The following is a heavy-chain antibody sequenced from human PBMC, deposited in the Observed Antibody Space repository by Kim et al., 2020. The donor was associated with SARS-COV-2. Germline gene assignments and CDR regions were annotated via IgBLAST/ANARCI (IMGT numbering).Heavy chain of an antibody. J-gene: IGHJ3*02. CDR1: GFTFSSYA. D-gene: IGHD3-22*01. V-gene: IGHV3-23*01. CDR3: AKTAEITMIVVVITNFDAFDI. CDR2: ISGSGGST. Sequence: GGSLRLSCAASGFTFSSYAMSWVRQAPGKGLEWVSAISGSGGSTYYADSVKGRFTISRDNSKNTLYLQMNSLRAEDTAVYYCAKTAEITMIVVVITNFDAFDIWGQGTMVTVSS.